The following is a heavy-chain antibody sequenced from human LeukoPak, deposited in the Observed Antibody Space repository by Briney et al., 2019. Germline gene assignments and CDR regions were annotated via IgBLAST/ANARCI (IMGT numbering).Heavy chain of an antibody. V-gene: IGHV3-7*04. J-gene: IGHJ4*02. CDR3: ARNYYDSTGYWNYYFDY. Sequence: HPGGSLRLSCAASGFTFSSYWMSWVRQAPGKGLEWVANIKQDGSERYYVDSVKGRFTISRDNAKNSLYLQMNSLRAEDTAVYSCARNYYDSTGYWNYYFDYWGQGTLVTVSS. CDR1: GFTFSSYW. D-gene: IGHD3-22*01. CDR2: IKQDGSER.